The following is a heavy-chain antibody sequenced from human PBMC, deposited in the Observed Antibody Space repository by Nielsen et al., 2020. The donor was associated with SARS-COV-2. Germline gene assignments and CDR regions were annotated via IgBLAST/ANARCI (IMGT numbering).Heavy chain of an antibody. V-gene: IGHV3-21*04. CDR3: ARVEGSSWYFEY. CDR2: ISSSSSYI. Sequence: GESLKISCAASGFTFSNAWMNWVRQAPGKGLEWVSSISSSSSYIYYADSVKGRFTISRDNAKNSLYLQMNGLRAEDTAVYYCARVEGSSWYFEYWGQGTLVTVSS. CDR1: GFTFSNAW. J-gene: IGHJ4*02. D-gene: IGHD6-13*01.